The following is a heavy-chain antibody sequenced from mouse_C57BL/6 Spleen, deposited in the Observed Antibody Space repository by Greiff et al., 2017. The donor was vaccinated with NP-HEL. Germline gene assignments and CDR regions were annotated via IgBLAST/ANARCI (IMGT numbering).Heavy chain of an antibody. J-gene: IGHJ2*01. Sequence: VKLVESGAELARPGASVKLSCKASGYTFTSYGISWVKQRTGQGLEWIGEIYPRSGNTYYNEKFKGKATLTADKSSSTAYMELRSLTSEDSAVYFCARDWDRDYWGQGTTLTVSS. CDR1: GYTFTSYG. D-gene: IGHD4-1*01. V-gene: IGHV1-81*01. CDR2: IYPRSGNT. CDR3: ARDWDRDY.